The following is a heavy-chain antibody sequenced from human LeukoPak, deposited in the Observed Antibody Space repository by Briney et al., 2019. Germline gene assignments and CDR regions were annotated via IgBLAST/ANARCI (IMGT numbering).Heavy chain of an antibody. D-gene: IGHD2-2*01. V-gene: IGHV3-23*01. CDR1: GFTFSSYA. Sequence: GGSLRLSCAASGFTFSSYAMSWVRQAPGKGLEWVSAIIGSGGSTYYADSVKGRFTISRDNSKNTLYLQMNSLRAEDTAVYYCAKGPYCSSTSCYDSYYYYGMDVWGQGTTVTVSS. CDR3: AKGPYCSSTSCYDSYYYYGMDV. J-gene: IGHJ6*02. CDR2: IIGSGGST.